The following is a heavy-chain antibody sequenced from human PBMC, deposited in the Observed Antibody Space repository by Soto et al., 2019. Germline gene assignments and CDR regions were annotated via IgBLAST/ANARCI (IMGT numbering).Heavy chain of an antibody. V-gene: IGHV4-34*01. D-gene: IGHD3-22*01. J-gene: IGHJ4*02. Sequence: QVQLQQWGAGLLKPSETLSLTCAVYGGSFSGYYWSWIRQPPGKGLEWIGEINHSGSTNYNPSLNSRVTISVDTSKNQFSLKLSSVTAADTAVYYCARVYYDSSGYPFDYWGQGTLVTVSS. CDR3: ARVYYDSSGYPFDY. CDR1: GGSFSGYY. CDR2: INHSGST.